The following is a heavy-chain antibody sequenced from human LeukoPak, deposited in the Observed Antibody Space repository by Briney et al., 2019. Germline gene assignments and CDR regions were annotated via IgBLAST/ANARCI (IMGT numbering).Heavy chain of an antibody. CDR3: ARDGIQLWEYYYDSSGYYPDY. CDR2: INPSGGST. J-gene: IGHJ4*02. V-gene: IGHV1-46*01. Sequence: GASVKVSCKASGCTFTSYYMHWVRPAPGQGLEWMGIINPSGGSTSYAQKFQGRVTMTRDTSTSTVYMELSSLRSEDTAVYYCARDGIQLWEYYYDSSGYYPDYWGQGTLVTVSS. D-gene: IGHD3-22*01. CDR1: GCTFTSYY.